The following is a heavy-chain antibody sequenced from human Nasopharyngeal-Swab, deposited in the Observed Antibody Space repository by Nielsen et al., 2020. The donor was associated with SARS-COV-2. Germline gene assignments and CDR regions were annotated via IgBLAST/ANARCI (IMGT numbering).Heavy chain of an antibody. V-gene: IGHV4-59*08. Sequence: SETLSLTCTVSGASISNHYWNWIRLPPGKGLEWIAFIYNTGRTIYNPSLQSRVTISSDTSKNQFSLKLTSVTAADMGVYFCAGGGGYRFDYWGQGALVTVSS. D-gene: IGHD3-22*01. CDR1: GASISNHY. J-gene: IGHJ4*02. CDR2: IYNTGRT. CDR3: AGGGGYRFDY.